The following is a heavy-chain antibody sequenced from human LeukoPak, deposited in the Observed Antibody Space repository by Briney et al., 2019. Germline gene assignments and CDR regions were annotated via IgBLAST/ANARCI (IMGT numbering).Heavy chain of an antibody. V-gene: IGHV3-23*01. Sequence: PGGSLRLSCAASGFTFSSYAMSWVRQAPGKGLEWVSAISGSGGSTYYADSVKGRFTISRDNSKNTLYLQMNSLRAEDTAVYYCAKDSMVRGVIITGLFDYWGQGTLVTVSS. CDR3: AKDSMVRGVIITGLFDY. D-gene: IGHD3-10*01. CDR2: ISGSGGST. CDR1: GFTFSSYA. J-gene: IGHJ4*02.